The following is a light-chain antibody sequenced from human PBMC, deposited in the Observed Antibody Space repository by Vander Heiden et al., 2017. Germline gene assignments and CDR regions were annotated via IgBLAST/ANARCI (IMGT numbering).Light chain of an antibody. CDR3: QQDYSTIIT. CDR2: WAS. Sequence: DIVMTQSPDSLAVSLGERATINCKSSQSVLYSSNNKNYLAWYQQKPGQPPKLLIYWASTRESGVPDRFSGSGSGTDFTLTISSLQAEDVAVYYCQQDYSTIITFGQGTLLEIK. CDR1: QSVLYSSNNKNY. J-gene: IGKJ5*01. V-gene: IGKV4-1*01.